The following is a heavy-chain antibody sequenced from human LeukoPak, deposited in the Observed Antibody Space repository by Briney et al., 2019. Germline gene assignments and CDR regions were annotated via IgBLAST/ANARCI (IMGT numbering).Heavy chain of an antibody. V-gene: IGHV3-30*02. CDR1: GFTFSNYG. CDR3: ATLGTYYYDSKHGGDAFDI. Sequence: PGGSLRLSCAASGFTFSNYGMHWVRQAPGKGLEWVAFIRYDGSNKYYADSVKGGFTISTDNSKNTLYLQMNSLRAEDTAVYYCATLGTYYYDSKHGGDAFDIWGQGTMVTVSS. D-gene: IGHD3-22*01. CDR2: IRYDGSNK. J-gene: IGHJ3*02.